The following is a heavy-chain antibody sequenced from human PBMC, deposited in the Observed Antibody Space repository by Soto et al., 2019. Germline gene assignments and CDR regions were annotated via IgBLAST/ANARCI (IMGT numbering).Heavy chain of an antibody. Sequence: ASVKVSCKASGGTFSSYAISWVRQAPGQGLEWMGGIIPIFGTANYAQKFQGRATINADEPTSTPYMELSSLRSEDTAVYYCARGEVFPPSYYNGTDVWGQGTTITV. CDR1: GGTFSSYA. CDR2: IIPIFGTA. D-gene: IGHD2-21*01. J-gene: IGHJ6*02. CDR3: ARGEVFPPSYYNGTDV. V-gene: IGHV1-69*13.